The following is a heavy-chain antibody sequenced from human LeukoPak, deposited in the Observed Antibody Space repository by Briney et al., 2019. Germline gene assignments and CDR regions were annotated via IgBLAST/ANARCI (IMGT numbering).Heavy chain of an antibody. Sequence: PGGSLRLSCATSGFVFSKNGMHWVRQAPGKGLEWVAFIRHDESNKYYADSVKGRLTISRDNSKNTLSLQMNSLRPDDTAVYYCAKFSYGDYVAWGQGTLVIVSS. CDR1: GFVFSKNG. D-gene: IGHD4-17*01. J-gene: IGHJ5*02. V-gene: IGHV3-30*02. CDR3: AKFSYGDYVA. CDR2: IRHDESNK.